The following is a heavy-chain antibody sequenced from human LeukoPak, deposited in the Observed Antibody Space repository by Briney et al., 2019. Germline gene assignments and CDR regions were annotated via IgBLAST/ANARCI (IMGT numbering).Heavy chain of an antibody. CDR3: AKSRQGVLRYFDWSNGFDY. CDR2: ISDSGGST. J-gene: IGHJ4*02. Sequence: GGSLRLSCAASGFTFSSFGMNWVRQAPGKGLEWVSAISDSGGSTYYADSVKGRFTISRDNSKNTLYLQMNSLRAEDTAVYYCAKSRQGVLRYFDWSNGFDYWGQGTLVTVSS. CDR1: GFTFSSFG. D-gene: IGHD3-9*01. V-gene: IGHV3-23*01.